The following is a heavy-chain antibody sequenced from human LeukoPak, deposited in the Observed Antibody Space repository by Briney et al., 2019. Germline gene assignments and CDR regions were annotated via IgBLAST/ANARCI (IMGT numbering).Heavy chain of an antibody. CDR1: GFTLRSNC. CDR3: AKLARGDILVGRGGGLFDY. J-gene: IGHJ4*02. Sequence: GGSLRLSCAASGFTLRSNCMSWVRQAPGKGLEWVSAISGSGGSTYYADSVKGRFTISRDNSKNTLYLQMNSLRAEDTAVYYCAKLARGDILVGRGGGLFDYWGQGTLVTVSS. CDR2: ISGSGGST. V-gene: IGHV3-23*01. D-gene: IGHD3-10*01.